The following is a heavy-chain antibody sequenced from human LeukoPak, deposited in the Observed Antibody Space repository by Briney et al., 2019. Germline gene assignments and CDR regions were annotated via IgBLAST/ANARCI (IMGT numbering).Heavy chain of an antibody. D-gene: IGHD3-10*01. J-gene: IGHJ6*03. CDR1: GYTFTSYG. CDR2: ISAYNGNT. V-gene: IGHV1-18*01. CDR3: VRVGRLLWFGELIYYYYYYMDV. Sequence: ASVKVSCKASGYTFTSYGITWVRQAPGQRLEWMGWISAYNGNTNYAQKLQGRVTMTTDTSTSTAYMELRSLRSDDTAVYYCVRVGRLLWFGELIYYYYYYMDVWGKGTTVTISS.